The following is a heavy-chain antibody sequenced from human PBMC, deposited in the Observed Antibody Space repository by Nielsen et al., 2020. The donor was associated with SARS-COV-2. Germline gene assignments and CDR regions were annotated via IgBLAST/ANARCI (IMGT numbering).Heavy chain of an antibody. CDR1: GYTFTSYG. CDR2: ISAYNGNT. CDR3: ARDQVYTIFSVYYGMDV. V-gene: IGHV1-18*01. Sequence: ASVKVSCKASGYTFTSYGISWVRQAPGQGLEWMGWISAYNGNTNYAQKLQGRVTMTTDTSTSTAYMELRSLRSEDTAVYYCARDQVYTIFSVYYGMDVWGQGTTVTVSS. D-gene: IGHD3-3*01. J-gene: IGHJ6*02.